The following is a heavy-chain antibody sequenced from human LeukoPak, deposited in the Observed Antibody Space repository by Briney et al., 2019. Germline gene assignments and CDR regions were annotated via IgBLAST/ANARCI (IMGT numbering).Heavy chain of an antibody. CDR1: GYTFTSYG. CDR3: ARDRANVDTAMVRGGYFDY. CDR2: ISAYNGNT. V-gene: IGHV1-18*01. D-gene: IGHD5-18*01. Sequence: ASVKVSCKASGYTFTSYGISWVRQAPGQGLEWMGWISAYNGNTNYAQKLQGRVTMTTDTSTSTAYTELRSLRSDDTAVYYCARDRANVDTAMVRGGYFDYWGQGTLVTVSS. J-gene: IGHJ4*02.